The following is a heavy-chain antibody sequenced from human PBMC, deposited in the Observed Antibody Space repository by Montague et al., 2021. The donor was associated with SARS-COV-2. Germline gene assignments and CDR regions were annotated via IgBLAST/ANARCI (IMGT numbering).Heavy chain of an antibody. V-gene: IGHV4-61*02. CDR3: ARDDFRWDFDC. Sequence: TLSLTCTVSGDSHTSDVSSWSWIGQPGGKGLEWIGRIYTTGSTNYNPSIKSRLTISLDTSKNQFSLKLSSVTDADTAVYYCARDDFRWDFDCWGQGTLVTVSS. CDR1: GDSHTSDVSS. J-gene: IGHJ4*02. D-gene: IGHD2/OR15-2a*01. CDR2: IYTTGST.